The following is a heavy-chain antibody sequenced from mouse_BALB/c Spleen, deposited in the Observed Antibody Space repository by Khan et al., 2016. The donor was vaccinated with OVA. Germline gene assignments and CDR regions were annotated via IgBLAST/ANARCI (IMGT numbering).Heavy chain of an antibody. J-gene: IGHJ3*01. CDR2: INPSNGDT. CDR3: ARSGYGNPFAY. CDR1: VYTFTSFY. D-gene: IGHD2-1*01. V-gene: IGHV1S81*02. Sequence: QVQLQQPGAELVKPGASVKISCKASVYTFTSFYMYWVKQRPGQGLEWIGGINPSNGDTHFYEKFKSKATLTVDKSSTTAYMQFSSLTAEDSAVYYCARSGYGNPFAYWGQGTLVTVSA.